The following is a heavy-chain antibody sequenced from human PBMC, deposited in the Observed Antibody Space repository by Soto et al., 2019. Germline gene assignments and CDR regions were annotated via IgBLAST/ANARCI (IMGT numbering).Heavy chain of an antibody. CDR1: GFTFSSYA. CDR3: ARDWGEGPYWYFDL. D-gene: IGHD3-16*01. CDR2: ISYDGSNK. V-gene: IGHV3-30-3*01. Sequence: QVQLVESGGGVVQPGRSLRLSCAASGFTFSSYAMHWVRKAPGKGLEWVAVISYDGSNKYYADSVKGRFTISRDNSKNTLYLQMNSLRAEDTAVYYCARDWGEGPYWYFDLWGRGTLVTVSS. J-gene: IGHJ2*01.